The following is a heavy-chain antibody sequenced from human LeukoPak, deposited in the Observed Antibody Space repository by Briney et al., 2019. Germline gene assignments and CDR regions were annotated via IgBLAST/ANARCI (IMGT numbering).Heavy chain of an antibody. CDR1: GFTFSNYW. CDR3: ARDLSGIAGYTYGRGIDY. D-gene: IGHD5-18*01. V-gene: IGHV3-74*01. CDR2: INDDGSAT. J-gene: IGHJ4*02. Sequence: GGSLRLSCAASGFTFSNYWMHWVRQVPGKGLVWVSRINDDGSATFYADSVKGRFTISRDNAKTSLYLQMNSLRAEDTAVYYCARDLSGIAGYTYGRGIDYWGQGTLVTVSS.